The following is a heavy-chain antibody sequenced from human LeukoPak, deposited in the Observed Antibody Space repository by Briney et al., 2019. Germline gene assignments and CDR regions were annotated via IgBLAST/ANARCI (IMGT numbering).Heavy chain of an antibody. V-gene: IGHV3-7*03. CDR2: IKQDGSEK. D-gene: IGHD3-9*01. Sequence: PGGSLRLSCAASGFTFSSYWMSWVRQAPGKGLEWVANIKQDGSEKYYVDSVKGRFTISRDNAKNSLYLQMNSLRSEDTAVYYCARGAERKRYFDWFNVPSDYWGQGTLVTVSS. J-gene: IGHJ4*02. CDR3: ARGAERKRYFDWFNVPSDY. CDR1: GFTFSSYW.